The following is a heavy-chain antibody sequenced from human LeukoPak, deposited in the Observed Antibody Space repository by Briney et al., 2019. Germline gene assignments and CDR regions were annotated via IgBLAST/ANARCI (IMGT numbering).Heavy chain of an antibody. Sequence: GGPLGFSCAASGFTFSIFELNWVGRAPGKGWEGVSYFSGSGSTIYYADSVKGRFTISRDNAKNSLYLQMNSLRAEDTAVYYCARDDPYYYDSSGYCDYWGQGTLVTVSS. CDR1: GFTFSIFE. CDR2: FSGSGSTI. CDR3: ARDDPYYYDSSGYCDY. D-gene: IGHD3-22*01. V-gene: IGHV3-48*03. J-gene: IGHJ4*02.